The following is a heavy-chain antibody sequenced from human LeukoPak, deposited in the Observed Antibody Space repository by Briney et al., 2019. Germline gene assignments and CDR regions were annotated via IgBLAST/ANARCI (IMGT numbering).Heavy chain of an antibody. V-gene: IGHV1-18*01. Sequence: VASVTVSCKASGYTFTSYGISWVRQAPGQGLEWMGWIGAYNGNTNYAQKLQGRVTMTTDTSTSTAYMELRSLRSDDTAVYYCATALITIFGVVWGQGTLVTVSS. CDR1: GYTFTSYG. J-gene: IGHJ4*02. CDR3: ATALITIFGVV. CDR2: IGAYNGNT. D-gene: IGHD3-3*01.